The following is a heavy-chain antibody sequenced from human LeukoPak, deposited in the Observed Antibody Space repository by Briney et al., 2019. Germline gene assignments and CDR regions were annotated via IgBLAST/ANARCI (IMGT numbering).Heavy chain of an antibody. D-gene: IGHD6-6*01. CDR3: ARDLYSSSSKWFDP. V-gene: IGHV4-34*01. Sequence: SETLSLTCAVYGGSFSGYYWSWVRQPPGKGLEWIGEINHSGSTNYNPSLKSRVTISVDTSKNQFSLKLSSVTAADTAVYYCARDLYSSSSKWFDPWGQGTLVTVSS. CDR2: INHSGST. J-gene: IGHJ5*02. CDR1: GGSFSGYY.